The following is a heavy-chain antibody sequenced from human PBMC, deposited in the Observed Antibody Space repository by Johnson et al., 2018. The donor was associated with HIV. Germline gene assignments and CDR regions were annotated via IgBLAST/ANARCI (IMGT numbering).Heavy chain of an antibody. Sequence: VQLVESGGGLVQPGGSLRLSCAASGFTVSSNYMSWVRQAPGKGLVWVSVIYSGDTTYYAGSVKGRFTISRDNSKNTLYLQMNSLRVDDTAIYYCARAYTYGAFDIWGQGTMVTVSS. CDR3: ARAYTYGAFDI. CDR2: IYSGDTT. V-gene: IGHV3-66*01. D-gene: IGHD5-18*01. CDR1: GFTVSSNY. J-gene: IGHJ3*02.